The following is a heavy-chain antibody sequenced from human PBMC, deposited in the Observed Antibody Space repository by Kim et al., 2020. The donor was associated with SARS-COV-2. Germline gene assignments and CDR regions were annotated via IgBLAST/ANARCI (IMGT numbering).Heavy chain of an antibody. CDR3: ARVPGYSGFNYGPYYFDF. J-gene: IGHJ4*02. CDR2: ISDDGSNI. CDR1: GFSFSNYA. Sequence: GGSLRLSCAASGFSFSNYAMHWVRQAAGKGPEWVAVISDDGSNIYYAESVKGRFTFSRDNSKNTLYLQMNYLRPEDTAVYYCARVPGYSGFNYGPYYFDFSGQGTLVVVSS. V-gene: IGHV3-30*04. D-gene: IGHD5-12*01.